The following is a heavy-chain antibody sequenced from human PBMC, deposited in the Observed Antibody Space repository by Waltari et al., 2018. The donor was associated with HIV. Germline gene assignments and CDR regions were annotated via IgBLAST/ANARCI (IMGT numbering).Heavy chain of an antibody. D-gene: IGHD1-26*01. V-gene: IGHV3-23*01. CDR1: GFTFSSYA. Sequence: EVQLLESGGGLVQPGGSLRLSCAASGFTFSSYAMSWVRQAPGKGLGWVSAISGSDGSTYYADSVKGRFTISRDNSKNTLDLQMNSLRAEDTAVHYCAKCLGGSYSFDYWGQGTLVTVSS. J-gene: IGHJ4*02. CDR2: ISGSDGST. CDR3: AKCLGGSYSFDY.